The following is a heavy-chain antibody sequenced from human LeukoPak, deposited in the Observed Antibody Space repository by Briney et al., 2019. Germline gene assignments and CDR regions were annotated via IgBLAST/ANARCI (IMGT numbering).Heavy chain of an antibody. CDR1: GGSISSYY. CDR2: IYYSGRT. D-gene: IGHD1-26*01. J-gene: IGHJ3*02. CDR3: ARGLQWELLGALDI. Sequence: KPSETLSLTCTVSGGSISSYYWSWIRQPPGKGLGWIGYIYYSGRTNYNPSLKSRVIISVDTSKNQFSLKLRSVTAADTAVYYCARGLQWELLGALDIWGQGTMVIVSS. V-gene: IGHV4-59*01.